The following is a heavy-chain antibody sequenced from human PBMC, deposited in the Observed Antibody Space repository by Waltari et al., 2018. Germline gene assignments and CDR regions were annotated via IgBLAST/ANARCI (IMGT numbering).Heavy chain of an antibody. D-gene: IGHD2-8*01. V-gene: IGHV3-20*01. CDR2: ITYTGGST. Sequence: EVQVVESGGGVVRPGGSLRLSCAASGFSFDEYGMAWVRQAPGRGPGWVAGITYTGGSTSYADSVRGRFTISRDNAKTSLFLQMNSLRGEDTALYHCARVPEYASASAGWFDPWGQGTLVTVSS. CDR3: ARVPEYASASAGWFDP. J-gene: IGHJ5*02. CDR1: GFSFDEYG.